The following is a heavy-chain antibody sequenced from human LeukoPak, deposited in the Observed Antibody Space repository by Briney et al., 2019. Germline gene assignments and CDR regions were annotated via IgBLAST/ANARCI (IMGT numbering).Heavy chain of an antibody. Sequence: QPAGPTRVSCAAEERTVSNDWRHWFRPAQEEKLVWVSRINRDGSGTGYADSVKGRFTISRDNAKNTLYLQMNSLRAEDTAVYYCARAGEGLQSYGFDIWGQGTMVPVPS. V-gene: IGHV3-74*01. D-gene: IGHD5-24*01. CDR3: ARAGEGLQSYGFDI. CDR2: INRDGSGT. J-gene: IGHJ3*02. CDR1: ERTVSNDW.